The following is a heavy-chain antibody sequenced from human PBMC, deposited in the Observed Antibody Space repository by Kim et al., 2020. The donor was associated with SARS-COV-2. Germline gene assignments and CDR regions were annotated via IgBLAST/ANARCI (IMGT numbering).Heavy chain of an antibody. Sequence: YNPALKSRLTISRDTSKNHFSLKLTSVTAADTALYYCAQYNSGNYYALDYWGPGTLVTVSS. CDR3: AQYNSGNYYALDY. V-gene: IGHV4-39*02. J-gene: IGHJ4*02. D-gene: IGHD3-10*01.